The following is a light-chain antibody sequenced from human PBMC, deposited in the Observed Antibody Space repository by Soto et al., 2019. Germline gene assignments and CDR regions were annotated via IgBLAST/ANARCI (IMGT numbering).Light chain of an antibody. CDR1: SSDVGSYNL. Sequence: QSALTQPASVSGSPGQSITISCTGTSSDVGSYNLVSWYQQHPGKAPKLMIYEGSKRPSGVSNRFSGSKSGNTASLPISGRQAEDEADYYCCSYAGSSPYVVFGGGTKLTVL. J-gene: IGLJ2*01. CDR2: EGS. V-gene: IGLV2-23*01. CDR3: CSYAGSSPYVV.